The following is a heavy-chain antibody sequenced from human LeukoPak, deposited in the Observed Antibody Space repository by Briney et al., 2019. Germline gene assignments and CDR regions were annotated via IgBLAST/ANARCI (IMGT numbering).Heavy chain of an antibody. CDR1: GYTFTGYY. J-gene: IGHJ4*02. Sequence: ASVKVSCKASGYTFTGYYMHWVRQAPGQGLEWMGWINPNSADTNYAQKFQGRVTMTRDTSISTAYMELSRLRSDDTAVYYCARINPYCGGDCYSGWGQGTLVTVSS. CDR3: ARINPYCGGDCYSG. CDR2: INPNSADT. D-gene: IGHD2-21*02. V-gene: IGHV1-2*02.